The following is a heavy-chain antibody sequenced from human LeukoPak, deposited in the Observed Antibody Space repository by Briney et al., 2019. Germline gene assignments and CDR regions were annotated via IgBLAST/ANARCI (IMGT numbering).Heavy chain of an antibody. D-gene: IGHD3-22*01. CDR1: GGSISRGDYY. J-gene: IGHJ5*02. V-gene: IGHV4-30-4*01. CDR2: FYYSGST. Sequence: PSETLSLTCTVSGGSISRGDYYWSWIRQPPGKGLEWIGYFYYSGSTYYNPSLKSRVTISVDTSKNQFSLKLSSVTAADTAVYYCARPYYYDSRINPWGQGTLVTVSS. CDR3: ARPYYYDSRINP.